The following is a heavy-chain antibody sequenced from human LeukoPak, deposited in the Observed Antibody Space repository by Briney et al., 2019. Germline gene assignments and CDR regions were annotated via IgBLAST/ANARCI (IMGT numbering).Heavy chain of an antibody. J-gene: IGHJ4*02. CDR3: ARRRESSGLIFDY. D-gene: IGHD6-19*01. V-gene: IGHV1-69*05. Sequence: SVKVSCKASGGTFSSYAISWVRQAPGQGLEWMGRIIPIFGTANYAQKFQGRVTITTDESTSTAYMELSSLGSEDTAVYYCARRRESSGLIFDYWGQGTLVTVSS. CDR2: IIPIFGTA. CDR1: GGTFSSYA.